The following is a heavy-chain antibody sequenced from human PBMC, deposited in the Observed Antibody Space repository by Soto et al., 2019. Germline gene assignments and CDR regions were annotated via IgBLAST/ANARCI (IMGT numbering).Heavy chain of an antibody. V-gene: IGHV4-34*01. Sequence: QVQLQQWGAGLLKPSETLALTCAVYGGSFSSYYWNWSRQPPGKGLEWIGEINHSGSTNYKPSLKSRVTISVDTSKKQFSLKLSSVTAADTAVYYCAGGRGVRGTVIATYYSYGVDVWGQGTTVTVSS. J-gene: IGHJ6*02. CDR1: GGSFSSYY. CDR2: INHSGST. CDR3: AGGRGVRGTVIATYYSYGVDV. D-gene: IGHD3-10*01.